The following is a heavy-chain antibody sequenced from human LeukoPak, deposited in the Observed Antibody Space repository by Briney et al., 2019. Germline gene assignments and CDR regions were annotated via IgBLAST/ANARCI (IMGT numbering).Heavy chain of an antibody. Sequence: PGGSLRLSCSASGFTFSSYAMHWVRQAPGKGLEWVAVISYDGSNKYFADSVKGRFTISRDNSKNTLYLQMNGPRAEDTAVYYCAKDGCRITSCHVLVDPWGQGTLVTVSS. J-gene: IGHJ5*02. CDR3: AKDGCRITSCHVLVDP. D-gene: IGHD2-2*01. V-gene: IGHV3-30*18. CDR1: GFTFSSYA. CDR2: ISYDGSNK.